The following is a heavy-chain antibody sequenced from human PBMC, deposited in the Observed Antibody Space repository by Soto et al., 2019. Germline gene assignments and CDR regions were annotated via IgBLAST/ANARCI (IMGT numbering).Heavy chain of an antibody. CDR2: ISAYNGNT. D-gene: IGHD3-3*01. J-gene: IGHJ6*02. CDR3: ARSRGRDFWSGYHGDYYGMDV. V-gene: IGHV1-18*04. CDR1: GYTFTSYG. Sequence: ASVKVSCKASGYTFTSYGISWVRQAPGQGLEWMGWISAYNGNTNYAQKLQGRVTMTTDTSTSTAYMELRSLRSDDTAVYYCARSRGRDFWSGYHGDYYGMDVWGQGTTVTVSS.